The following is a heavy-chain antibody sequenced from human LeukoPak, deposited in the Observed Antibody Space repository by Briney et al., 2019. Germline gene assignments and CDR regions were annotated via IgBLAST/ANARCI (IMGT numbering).Heavy chain of an antibody. CDR3: ARVANSYYDSSGYDY. D-gene: IGHD3-22*01. CDR1: GSTFSSYS. V-gene: IGHV3-21*01. J-gene: IGHJ4*02. Sequence: GGSLRLSCAASGSTFSSYSMNWVRQAPGKGLEWVSSISSSSSYIYYADSVKGRFTISRDNAKNSLYLQMNSLRAEDTAVYYCARVANSYYDSSGYDYWGQGTLVTVSS. CDR2: ISSSSSYI.